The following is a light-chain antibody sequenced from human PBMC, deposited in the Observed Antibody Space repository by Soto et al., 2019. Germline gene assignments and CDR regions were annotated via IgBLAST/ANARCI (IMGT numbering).Light chain of an antibody. CDR1: QSVSTN. CDR2: GAS. CDR3: QQYNDCPSNP. V-gene: IGKV3-15*01. Sequence: EIEMTQSPATLPVSPGERATLSCRASQSVSTNLAWYQQKPAQAPRLLIYGASTRAPGFPARFTGSGSGTEFTLTIRGLQSEVFAVNYWQQYNDCPSNPFGQGPKLEIK. J-gene: IGKJ2*01.